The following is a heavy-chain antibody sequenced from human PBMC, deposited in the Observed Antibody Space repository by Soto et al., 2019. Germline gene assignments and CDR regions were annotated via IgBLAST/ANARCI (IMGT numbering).Heavy chain of an antibody. CDR3: ARYSLPGMEV. J-gene: IGHJ6*01. D-gene: IGHD3-10*01. V-gene: IGHV4-30-4*01. CDR2: IYYSGNT. CDR1: GCSIGSGYYC. Sequence: SSTXSLTGSVAGCSIGSGYYCLGWIRQPPGKGLEWIGNIYYSGNTYYNPSLKSRIIISIDTSKKQFSLKVGSVTAADKAVYYCARYSLPGMEVPGQGTTV.